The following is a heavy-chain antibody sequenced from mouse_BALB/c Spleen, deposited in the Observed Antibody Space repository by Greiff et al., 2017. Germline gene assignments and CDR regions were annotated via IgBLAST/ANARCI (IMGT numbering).Heavy chain of an antibody. CDR2: IYPYNGGT. Sequence: EVQLQQSGPELVKPGASVKISCKASGYTFTDYNMHWVKQSHGKSLEWIGYIYPYNGGTGYNQKFKSKATLTVDNSSSTAYMELRSLTSEDSAVYYCARRGDYDYYFDYWGQGTTLTVSS. D-gene: IGHD2-4*01. CDR1: GYTFTDYN. CDR3: ARRGDYDYYFDY. V-gene: IGHV1S29*02. J-gene: IGHJ2*01.